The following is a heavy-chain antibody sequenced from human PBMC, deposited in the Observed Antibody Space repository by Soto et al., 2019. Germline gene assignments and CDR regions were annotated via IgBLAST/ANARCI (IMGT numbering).Heavy chain of an antibody. CDR3: ARIGDSREYYFDY. J-gene: IGHJ4*02. Sequence: PSETLSLTCTVSGGSISSYYWSWIRQPPGKGLEWIGYIYYSGSTNYNPSLKSRVTISVDTSKNQFSLKLSSVTAADTAVYYCARIGDSREYYFDYWGQGTLVTVSS. D-gene: IGHD4-17*01. CDR2: IYYSGST. V-gene: IGHV4-59*01. CDR1: GGSISSYY.